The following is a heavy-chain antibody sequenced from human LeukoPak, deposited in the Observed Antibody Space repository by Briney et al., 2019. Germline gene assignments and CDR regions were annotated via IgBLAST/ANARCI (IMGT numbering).Heavy chain of an antibody. J-gene: IGHJ4*02. CDR2: IGGSGGST. D-gene: IGHD5-18*01. CDR3: AKGIQLWPTLVDY. V-gene: IGHV3-23*01. CDR1: GFTFSSYA. Sequence: PGGSLRLFCAASGFTFSSYAMSWVRQAPGKGLEWVSAIGGSGGSTYYADSVKGRFTISRDNSKNTLYLQMNSLRAEDTAVYYCAKGIQLWPTLVDYWGQGTLVTVSS.